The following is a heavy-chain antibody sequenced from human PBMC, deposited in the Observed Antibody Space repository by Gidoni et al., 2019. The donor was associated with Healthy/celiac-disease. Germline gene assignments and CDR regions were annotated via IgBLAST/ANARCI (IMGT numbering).Heavy chain of an antibody. CDR1: GGTFSSYA. D-gene: IGHD2-2*01. Sequence: QVQLVQSGAEVKKPGSSVKVSCKASGGTFSSYAISWGRQAPGQGLEWMGGIIPIFGTANYAQKFQGRVTITADESTSTAYMELSSLRSEDTAVYYCASSDIVVVPAAANYYYYGMDVWGQGTTVTVSS. J-gene: IGHJ6*02. CDR2: IIPIFGTA. CDR3: ASSDIVVVPAAANYYYYGMDV. V-gene: IGHV1-69*01.